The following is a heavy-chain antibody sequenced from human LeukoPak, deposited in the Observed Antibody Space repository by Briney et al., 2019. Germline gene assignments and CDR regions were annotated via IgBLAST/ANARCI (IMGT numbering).Heavy chain of an antibody. Sequence: GGSLRLPCAASGFTFSSYGMSWVRQAPGKGLEWVSAISGSGGSTYYADSVKGRFTISRDNSKNTLYLQMNSLRVEDTAVYYCAKAGSIRFDYWGQGTLVTVSS. CDR3: AKAGSIRFDY. J-gene: IGHJ4*02. V-gene: IGHV3-23*01. CDR2: ISGSGGST. D-gene: IGHD1-26*01. CDR1: GFTFSSYG.